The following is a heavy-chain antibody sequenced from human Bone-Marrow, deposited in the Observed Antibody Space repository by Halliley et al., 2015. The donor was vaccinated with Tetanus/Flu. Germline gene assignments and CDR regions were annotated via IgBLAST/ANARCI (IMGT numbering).Heavy chain of an antibody. V-gene: IGHV4-59*09. Sequence: SSGPTNFNPSFNNRVTIPLDTSKTQFSLKLSFVTAADTAVYYCGKGYHYSSTDIYNWSDPWGQGTLVTVSS. J-gene: IGHJ5*02. D-gene: IGHD3-10*01. CDR3: GKGYHYSSTDIYNWSDP. CDR2: SSGPT.